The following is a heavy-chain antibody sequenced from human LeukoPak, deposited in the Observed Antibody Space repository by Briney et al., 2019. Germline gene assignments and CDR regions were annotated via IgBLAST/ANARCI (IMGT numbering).Heavy chain of an antibody. CDR2: ISGSGDST. D-gene: IGHD6-6*01. V-gene: IGHV3-23*01. Sequence: GRSLRLSCAASGFTFSSYGMHWVRQAPGKGLEWVSGISGSGDSTSYGDSVKGRFTISRDNSKNTLYLQMNSLRAEDTAVYYCAKGAGSSSSSPLDYWGQGTLVTVSS. CDR3: AKGAGSSSSSPLDY. CDR1: GFTFSSYG. J-gene: IGHJ4*02.